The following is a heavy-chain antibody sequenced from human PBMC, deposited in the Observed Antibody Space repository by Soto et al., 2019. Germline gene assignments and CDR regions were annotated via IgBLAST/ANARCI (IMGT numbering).Heavy chain of an antibody. Sequence: QVQLVQSGDEVKKPGASVKVSCKASGYIFVNYGIAWVRQAPGQGLEWMGWISPYTGNTHSASKVQGRLTMTTETSTSTAYMVLGSLTSDDTAVYYCVMVDNYVTPTPQDVWGQGNTVTVSS. J-gene: IGHJ6*02. CDR1: GYIFVNYG. V-gene: IGHV1-18*01. CDR3: VMVDNYVTPTPQDV. D-gene: IGHD3-16*01. CDR2: ISPYTGNT.